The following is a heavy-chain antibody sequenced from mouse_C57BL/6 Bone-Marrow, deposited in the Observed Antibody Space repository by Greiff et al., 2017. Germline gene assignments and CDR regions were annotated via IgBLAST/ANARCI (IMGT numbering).Heavy chain of an antibody. V-gene: IGHV1-19*01. Sequence: VQLQQSGPVLVKPGASVKMSCKASGYTFTDYYMNWVKQSHGKSLEWIGVINPYNGGTSYNQKFKGKATLTVDKSSSTAYMELNSLTSEDSAVYYCAREGYGSSYWYCDVWGTGTTVTVSS. J-gene: IGHJ1*03. D-gene: IGHD1-1*01. CDR1: GYTFTDYY. CDR2: INPYNGGT. CDR3: AREGYGSSYWYCDV.